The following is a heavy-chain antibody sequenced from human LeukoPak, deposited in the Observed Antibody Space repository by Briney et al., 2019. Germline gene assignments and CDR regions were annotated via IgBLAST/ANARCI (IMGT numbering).Heavy chain of an antibody. V-gene: IGHV4-38-2*02. J-gene: IGHJ4*02. CDR3: ARSYDSSGYYPDY. D-gene: IGHD3-22*01. Sequence: SETLSLTCTVSGNSISSGYYWGWIRQPPGKGLEWIGSIYHRGSTYYNPSLKSRVTISVDTSKNQFSLKLSSVTAADTAVYYCARSYDSSGYYPDYWGQGTLVTVSS. CDR1: GNSISSGYY. CDR2: IYHRGST.